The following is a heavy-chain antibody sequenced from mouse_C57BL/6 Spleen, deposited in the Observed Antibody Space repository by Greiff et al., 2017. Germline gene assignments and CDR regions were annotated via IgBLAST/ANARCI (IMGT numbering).Heavy chain of an antibody. J-gene: IGHJ1*03. Sequence: QVQLQQSGAELVRPGTSVKVSCKASGYAFTNYLIEWVKQRPGQGLEWIGVINPGSGGTNYNEKFKGKATLTADKSSSTAYMQLSSLTSEDSAVYFCARGEDYYGSSYRWYVDVWGTGTTVTVSS. CDR1: GYAFTNYL. CDR3: ARGEDYYGSSYRWYVDV. D-gene: IGHD1-1*01. CDR2: INPGSGGT. V-gene: IGHV1-54*01.